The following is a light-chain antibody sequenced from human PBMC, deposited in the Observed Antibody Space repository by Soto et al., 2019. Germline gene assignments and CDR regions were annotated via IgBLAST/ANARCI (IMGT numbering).Light chain of an antibody. Sequence: QSVLTQPPSASGSPGQSVTISCTGTKSDIGVYDFVSWYQHHPGKAPRLTIYEVVQRPSGVPDRFSGSKSGNTASLTVSGLRAADEADYFCKSYAGSNTYVFGSGTK. CDR1: KSDIGVYDF. V-gene: IGLV2-8*01. CDR3: KSYAGSNTYV. J-gene: IGLJ1*01. CDR2: EVV.